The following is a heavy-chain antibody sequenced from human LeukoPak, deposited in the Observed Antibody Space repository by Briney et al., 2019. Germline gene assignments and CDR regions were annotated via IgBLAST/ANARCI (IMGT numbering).Heavy chain of an antibody. CDR2: ISWNSGSI. CDR3: AKGDYYDSSGYVDYFDY. D-gene: IGHD3-22*01. J-gene: IGHJ4*02. Sequence: PGGSLRLSCAASGFTFSSYAMSWVRQAPGKGLEWVSGISWNSGSIGYADSVKGRFTISRDNAKNSLYLQMNSLRAEDTALYYCAKGDYYDSSGYVDYFDYWGQGTLVTVSS. CDR1: GFTFSSYA. V-gene: IGHV3-9*01.